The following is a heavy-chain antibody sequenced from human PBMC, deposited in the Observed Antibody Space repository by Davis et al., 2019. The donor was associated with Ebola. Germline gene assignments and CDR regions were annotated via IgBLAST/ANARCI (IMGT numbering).Heavy chain of an antibody. CDR1: GFTFSSYA. Sequence: ESLKISCAASGFTFSSYAMSWVRQAPGKGLEWVSGISGSGGTTYYADSVKGRFTISRDNSKNTLYLQMNSLRAEDTAVYYCASVRVVLAANWFDPWGQGTLVTVSS. CDR3: ASVRVVLAANWFDP. V-gene: IGHV3-23*01. D-gene: IGHD2-2*01. J-gene: IGHJ5*02. CDR2: ISGSGGTT.